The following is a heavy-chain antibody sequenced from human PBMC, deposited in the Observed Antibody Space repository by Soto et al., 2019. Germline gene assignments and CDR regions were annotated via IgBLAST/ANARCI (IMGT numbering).Heavy chain of an antibody. Sequence: GESLKISCKGSGYSFTSYWIGWVRQMPGKVLECMGIIYPGDSDTRYSPSFQGQVTISADNSISTAYLQWSSLKASDTSMYYCARPTNRGKYYSTMDVWGQGTTVTVSS. CDR1: GYSFTSYW. V-gene: IGHV5-51*01. J-gene: IGHJ6*02. D-gene: IGHD2-8*01. CDR2: IYPGDSDT. CDR3: ARPTNRGKYYSTMDV.